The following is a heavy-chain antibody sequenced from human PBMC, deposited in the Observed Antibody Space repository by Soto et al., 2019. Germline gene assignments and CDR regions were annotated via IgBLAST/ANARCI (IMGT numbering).Heavy chain of an antibody. Sequence: GASVKVSCKASGGTFSSYAISWVRQAPGQGLEWMGGIIPIFGTANYAQKFQGRVTITADKSTSTAYMELSSLRSEDTAVYYCASLYIRRVPPSAAGKYYFDYWGQGTLVTVSS. CDR1: GGTFSSYA. CDR2: IIPIFGTA. J-gene: IGHJ4*02. V-gene: IGHV1-69*06. CDR3: ASLYIRRVPPSAAGKYYFDY. D-gene: IGHD1-1*01.